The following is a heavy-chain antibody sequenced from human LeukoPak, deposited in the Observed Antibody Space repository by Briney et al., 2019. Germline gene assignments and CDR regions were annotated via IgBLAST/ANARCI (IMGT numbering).Heavy chain of an antibody. J-gene: IGHJ6*03. CDR2: INWNGRST. V-gene: IGHV3-20*04. CDR3: AREGSSSWYPPYYYYMDV. CDR1: GFTFDKYG. Sequence: GGSLRLSCAASGFTFDKYGMSWVRQAPGKGLEWVSGINWNGRSTGYADSVKGRFTISRDNAKNSLYLQMNSLRAEDTAVYYCAREGSSSWYPPYYYYMDVWGKGTTVTISS. D-gene: IGHD6-13*01.